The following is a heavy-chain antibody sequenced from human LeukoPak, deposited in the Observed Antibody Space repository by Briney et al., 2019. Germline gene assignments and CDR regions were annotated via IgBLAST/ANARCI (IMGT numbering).Heavy chain of an antibody. CDR3: ARYNSGSSTFDY. Sequence: SETLSLTCTVSGGSPSSYYWSWVRQPPGKGLEWIGYIYYSGSTNYNPSLKSRVTISVDTSKNQFSLKLSSVTAADTAVYYCARYNSGSSTFDYWGQGTLVTVSS. V-gene: IGHV4-59*08. CDR2: IYYSGST. CDR1: GGSPSSYY. J-gene: IGHJ4*02. D-gene: IGHD1-26*01.